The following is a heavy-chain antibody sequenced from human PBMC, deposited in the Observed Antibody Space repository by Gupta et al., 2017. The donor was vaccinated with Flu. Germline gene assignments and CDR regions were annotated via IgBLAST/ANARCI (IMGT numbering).Heavy chain of an antibody. CDR1: GFTFSSYW. Sequence: EVQLVESGGGLVQPGGSLRLSCAASGFTFSSYWMSWVRQAPGKGLEWVANIKQDGSEKYYVDSVKGRFTISRDNAKNSLYLQMNSLRAEDTAVHYCARVDSLEWLLYDYWGQGTLVT. J-gene: IGHJ4*02. D-gene: IGHD3-3*01. CDR2: IKQDGSEK. CDR3: ARVDSLEWLLYDY. V-gene: IGHV3-7*01.